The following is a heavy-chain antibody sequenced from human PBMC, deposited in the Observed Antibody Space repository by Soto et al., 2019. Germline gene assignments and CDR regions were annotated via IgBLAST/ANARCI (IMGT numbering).Heavy chain of an antibody. CDR3: AKSLGPYYYDSSGYSLRYYYYGMDV. D-gene: IGHD3-22*01. Sequence: GGSLRLSCAASGFTFSSYAMSWVRQAPGKGLEWVSAISGSGSTYYADSVKGRFTISRDNSKNTLYLQMNSLRAEDTAVYYCAKSLGPYYYDSSGYSLRYYYYGMDVWGQGTTVTVSS. CDR2: ISGSGST. V-gene: IGHV3-23*01. J-gene: IGHJ6*02. CDR1: GFTFSSYA.